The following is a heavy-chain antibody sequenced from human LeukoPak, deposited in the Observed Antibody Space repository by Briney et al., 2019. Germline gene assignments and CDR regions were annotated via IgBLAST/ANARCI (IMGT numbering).Heavy chain of an antibody. CDR1: GGSFSGYY. CDR2: INHSGST. CDR3: ARGKSYQLLLFIRQKWFDP. V-gene: IGHV4-34*01. D-gene: IGHD2-2*01. J-gene: IGHJ5*02. Sequence: SETLSLTCAVYGGSFSGYYWSWIRQPPGKGLEWIGEINHSGSTNYNPSLKSRVTISVDTSKNQFSLKLSSVTAADTAVYYCARGKSYQLLLFIRQKWFDPWGQGTLVTVSS.